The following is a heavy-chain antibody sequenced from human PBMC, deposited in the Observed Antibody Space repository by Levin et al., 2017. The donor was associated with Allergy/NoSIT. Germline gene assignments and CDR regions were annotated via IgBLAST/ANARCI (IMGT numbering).Heavy chain of an antibody. Sequence: PGGSLRLSCAASGFTFSSYAMSWVRQAPGKGLEWVSAFSSGGDTYYADSVKGRFTFSRDNSKNTLSLHMNSLSPEDTAVYYCAKRPAGYYSFDSWGQGTLVTVSS. CDR3: AKRPAGYYSFDS. CDR2: FSSGGDT. D-gene: IGHD3-9*01. CDR1: GFTFSSYA. J-gene: IGHJ4*02. V-gene: IGHV3-23*01.